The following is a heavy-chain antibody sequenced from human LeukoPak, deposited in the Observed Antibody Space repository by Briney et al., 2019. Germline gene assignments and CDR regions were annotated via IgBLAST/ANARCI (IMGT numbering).Heavy chain of an antibody. CDR3: ARGVTTPLDAFDI. CDR1: GASISTYY. J-gene: IGHJ3*02. Sequence: SETLSLTCTVSGASISTYYWNWMRQPPGKGLEWIGYLYNSGSTNYNPSLKSRATISVDMSKNQLSLKLSSVTAADTAVHYCARGVTTPLDAFDIWGQGTMVTVSS. V-gene: IGHV4-59*01. CDR2: LYNSGST. D-gene: IGHD1-26*01.